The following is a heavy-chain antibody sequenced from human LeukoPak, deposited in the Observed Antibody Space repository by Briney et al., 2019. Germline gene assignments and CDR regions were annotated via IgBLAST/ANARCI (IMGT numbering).Heavy chain of an antibody. D-gene: IGHD3-3*01. Sequence: PGGSLRLSCAASGFTFSSYAMSWVRQAPGKGLEWVSAISGSGGSTYYADSVKGRFTISRDNSKNTLYLQMNSLRAEDTAVYYCAKDSRITIFGVVTLGFDYWGQGTLVTVSS. V-gene: IGHV3-23*01. J-gene: IGHJ4*02. CDR1: GFTFSSYA. CDR3: AKDSRITIFGVVTLGFDY. CDR2: ISGSGGST.